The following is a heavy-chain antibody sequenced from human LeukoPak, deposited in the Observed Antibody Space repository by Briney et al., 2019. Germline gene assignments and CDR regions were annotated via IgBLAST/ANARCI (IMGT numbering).Heavy chain of an antibody. CDR3: AKETLFDY. V-gene: IGHV3-30*02. Sequence: PGGSLRLSCAASGFTFSSYGMHWVRQAPGKGLEWVAFIRYDGSNKYYADSVKDRFTISRDNSKTTLYLQMSSLRAEDTAVYYCAKETLFDYWGQGTLVTVSS. CDR1: GFTFSSYG. CDR2: IRYDGSNK. J-gene: IGHJ4*02.